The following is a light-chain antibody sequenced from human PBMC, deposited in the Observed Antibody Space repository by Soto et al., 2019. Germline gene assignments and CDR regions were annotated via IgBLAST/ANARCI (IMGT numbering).Light chain of an antibody. Sequence: EIVLTQSPGTLSLSAGERATLSCRASQSVSNNYLAWYQQKPGQAPRLLIYGASTRAPGIPDRFSGSGSGTDFTLTISRLEPEDFAVYYCQHYGSSLRTFGGGTKVEIK. CDR1: QSVSNNY. CDR3: QHYGSSLRT. V-gene: IGKV3-20*01. J-gene: IGKJ4*01. CDR2: GAS.